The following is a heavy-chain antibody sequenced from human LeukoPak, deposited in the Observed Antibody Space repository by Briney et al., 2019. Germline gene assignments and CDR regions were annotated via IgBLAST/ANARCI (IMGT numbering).Heavy chain of an antibody. J-gene: IGHJ4*02. V-gene: IGHV4-39*01. CDR3: ARQIPSGSYRGGFDY. D-gene: IGHD3-10*01. Sequence: PSETLSLTCTVSGGSISSSSYYWGWIRQPPGKGLEWIGSIYYSGSTYYNPSLKSRVTISVDTSKNQFSLKLSSVTAADTAVYYCARQIPSGSYRGGFDYWGQGTLVTVSS. CDR1: GGSISSSSYY. CDR2: IYYSGST.